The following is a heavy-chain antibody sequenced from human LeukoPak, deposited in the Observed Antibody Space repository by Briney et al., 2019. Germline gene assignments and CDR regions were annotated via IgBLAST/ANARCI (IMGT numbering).Heavy chain of an antibody. Sequence: GRSLRLSCAASGFTFDDYAMHWVWQAPGKGLEWVSGISWNSGSIGYADSVKGRFTISRDNAKNSLYLQMNSLKAEDTALYYCAKGYYDSSGYWYFDLWGRGTLVTVSS. CDR2: ISWNSGSI. D-gene: IGHD3-22*01. J-gene: IGHJ2*01. CDR1: GFTFDDYA. CDR3: AKGYYDSSGYWYFDL. V-gene: IGHV3-9*01.